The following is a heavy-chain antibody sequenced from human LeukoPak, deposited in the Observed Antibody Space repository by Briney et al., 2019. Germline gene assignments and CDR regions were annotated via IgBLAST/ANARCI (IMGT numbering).Heavy chain of an antibody. D-gene: IGHD6-13*01. J-gene: IGHJ4*02. CDR2: IDSDGSDT. CDR1: GFTFSSYW. CDR3: ARESGSWSNFDY. V-gene: IGHV3-74*01. Sequence: GGSLRLSCAASGFTFSSYWMHWVRQAPEKGLVWVARIDSDGSDTSYADSVKGRFTISRDNAKNTLYLQMDSLRAEDTAVYYCARESGSWSNFDYWGQGTLVTVSS.